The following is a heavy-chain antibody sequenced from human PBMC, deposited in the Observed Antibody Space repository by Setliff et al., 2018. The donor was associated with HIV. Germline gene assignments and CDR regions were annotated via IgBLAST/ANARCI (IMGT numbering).Heavy chain of an antibody. J-gene: IGHJ5*02. CDR1: GFTFSSYW. CDR3: SKFRGGTYYEGNWFDP. Sequence: LRLSCAASGFTFSSYWMSWVRQAPGKGLEWVATIKYDGSENTYVDSVKGRFTISRDNAKNSLFLQMNSLRVDDTAVYYCSKFRGGTYYEGNWFDPWGQGTLVTVSS. D-gene: IGHD1-26*01. CDR2: IKYDGSEN. V-gene: IGHV3-7*03.